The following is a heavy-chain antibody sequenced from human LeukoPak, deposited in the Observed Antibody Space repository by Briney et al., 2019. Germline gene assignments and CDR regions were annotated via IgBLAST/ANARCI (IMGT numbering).Heavy chain of an antibody. CDR2: IYSSGHT. CDR3: ARGLTVTTFFDP. V-gene: IGHV4-30-4*07. CDR1: GDSMSGADYS. Sequence: SETLSLTCAVSGDSMSGADYSWSWIRQPPGKGLEWIGYIYSSGHTYYNPSLKSRVAFSLDTSKNQFSMRLSSVTAADTAVYYCARGLTVTTFFDPWGQGTLVAVSS. J-gene: IGHJ5*01. D-gene: IGHD4-17*01.